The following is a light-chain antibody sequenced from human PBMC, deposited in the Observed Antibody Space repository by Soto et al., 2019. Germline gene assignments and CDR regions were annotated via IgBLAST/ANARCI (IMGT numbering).Light chain of an antibody. CDR2: SYN. Sequence: QSVLTQPPSASGTPGQRVTISCSGSSSNIRSNTVNWYQQLPGTAPKLLIYSYNQRPSGVPDRFSGSKSVTSASLAISGLQSEDEADYYCAAWDDSLNGYVFGTGTKLTVL. CDR3: AAWDDSLNGYV. V-gene: IGLV1-44*01. CDR1: SSNIRSNT. J-gene: IGLJ1*01.